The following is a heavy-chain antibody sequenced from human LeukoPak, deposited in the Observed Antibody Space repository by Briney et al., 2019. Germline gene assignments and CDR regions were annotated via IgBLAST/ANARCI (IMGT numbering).Heavy chain of an antibody. CDR2: ISPSGVT. CDR3: ARDQYVRGVVGAFDF. CDR1: GFTFSSYG. J-gene: IGHJ3*01. V-gene: IGHV3-48*04. D-gene: IGHD3-10*02. Sequence: GGSLRLSCAASGFTFSSYGVHWVRQAPGKGLEWISYISPSGVTHYADSVKGRFTISRDNARNALFLQMNGLRAEDTAVYYCARDQYVRGVVGAFDFWGQGTIVTVSS.